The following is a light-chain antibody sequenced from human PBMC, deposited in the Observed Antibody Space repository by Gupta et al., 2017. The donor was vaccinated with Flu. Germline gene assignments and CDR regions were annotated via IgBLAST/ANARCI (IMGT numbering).Light chain of an antibody. V-gene: IGKV1-16*02. CDR2: AAS. Sequence: VTITCRASHDIASYLAWFQQKPGQAPKSLIFAASSLQSGVPSKFSGSGSGTDFTLTISSLHPEDFATYYCQQYRDYPLTFGGGTKVEIK. J-gene: IGKJ4*01. CDR1: HDIASY. CDR3: QQYRDYPLT.